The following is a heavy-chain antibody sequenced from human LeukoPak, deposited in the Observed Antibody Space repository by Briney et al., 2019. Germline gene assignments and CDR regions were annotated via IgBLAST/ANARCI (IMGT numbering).Heavy chain of an antibody. CDR1: GYTLTELS. V-gene: IGHV1-24*01. D-gene: IGHD3-22*01. CDR3: ATDRAIVVAWGFDI. Sequence: ASVKGSCKVSGYTLTELSMHWVRQAPGKGLEWMGGFDPEDGETIYAQKFQGRVTMTEDTSTDTAYMELSSLRSEDTAVYYCATDRAIVVAWGFDIWGQGTMVTVSS. CDR2: FDPEDGET. J-gene: IGHJ3*02.